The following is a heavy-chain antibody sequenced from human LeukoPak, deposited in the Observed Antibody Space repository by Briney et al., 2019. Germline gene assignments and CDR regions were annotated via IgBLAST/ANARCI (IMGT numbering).Heavy chain of an antibody. J-gene: IGHJ4*02. CDR3: ARVARVSLMVRGDNEYYFDY. D-gene: IGHD3-10*01. CDR1: GFTFSSYA. CDR2: ISSNGCST. Sequence: PGGSLRLSCAASGFTFSSYAMHWVRQAPGKGLEYVSAISSNGCSTYYANSVKGRFTISRDNSKNTLYLQMGSLRAEDMAVYYCARVARVSLMVRGDNEYYFDYWGQGTLVTVSS. V-gene: IGHV3-64*01.